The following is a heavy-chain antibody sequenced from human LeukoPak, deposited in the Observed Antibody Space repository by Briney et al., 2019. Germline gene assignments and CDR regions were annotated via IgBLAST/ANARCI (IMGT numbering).Heavy chain of an antibody. Sequence: GGSLRLSCAASGFSFSNYAMSWVRQAPGKGLEWLSVITVSGDSTYYADSVKGRFTISRDNSKNTLYLQMNSLRAEDTAVYYCAKGTVVTDAFDIWGQGTMVTVSS. CDR3: AKGTVVTDAFDI. CDR2: ITVSGDST. V-gene: IGHV3-23*01. CDR1: GFSFSNYA. D-gene: IGHD4-23*01. J-gene: IGHJ3*02.